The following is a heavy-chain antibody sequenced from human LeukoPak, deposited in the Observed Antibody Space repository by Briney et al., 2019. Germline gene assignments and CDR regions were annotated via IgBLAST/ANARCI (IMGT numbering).Heavy chain of an antibody. J-gene: IGHJ4*02. V-gene: IGHV3-53*01. CDR3: ASYDSSGYYVDY. CDR2: IYSGGST. Sequence: PGGSLRLSCAASGFTVSSNYMSWVRHAPGKGLEWVSVIYSGGSTYYADSVKGRFTISRDNSKNTLYLQMNSLRAEDTAVYYCASYDSSGYYVDYWGQGTLVTVSS. D-gene: IGHD3-22*01. CDR1: GFTVSSNY.